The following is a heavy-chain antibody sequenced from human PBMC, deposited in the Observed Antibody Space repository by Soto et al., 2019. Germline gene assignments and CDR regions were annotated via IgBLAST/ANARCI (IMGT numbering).Heavy chain of an antibody. CDR3: ARVSRDYAREAFDI. Sequence: SVKVSCKASGGTFSSYAISWVRQAPGQGLEWMGGIIPIFGTANYAQKFQGRVTITADESTSTAYMELSSLRSEDTAVYYCARVSRDYAREAFDIWGQGTMVTVSS. D-gene: IGHD4-17*01. J-gene: IGHJ3*02. CDR2: IIPIFGTA. CDR1: GGTFSSYA. V-gene: IGHV1-69*13.